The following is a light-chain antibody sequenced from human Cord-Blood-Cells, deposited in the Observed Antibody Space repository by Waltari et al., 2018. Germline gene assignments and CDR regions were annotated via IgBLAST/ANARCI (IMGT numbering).Light chain of an antibody. CDR3: QQYGSSIFT. V-gene: IGKV3-20*01. CDR1: QSVSSSY. Sequence: EIVLTQSPGTLSLSPGERATLSCRASQSVSSSYLAWYQQKPGQAPRLLLYGASSRATGIPDRFSGSGSGTDFTLTISRREPEDFAVYYCQQYGSSIFTFGPGTKVDIK. J-gene: IGKJ3*01. CDR2: GAS.